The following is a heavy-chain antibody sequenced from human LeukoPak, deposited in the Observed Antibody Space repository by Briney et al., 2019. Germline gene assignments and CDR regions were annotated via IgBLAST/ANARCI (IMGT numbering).Heavy chain of an antibody. CDR2: ISYDGSNK. CDR1: GFTFSSYA. CDR3: AKDRDYYDSSGYMFDY. D-gene: IGHD3-22*01. V-gene: IGHV3-30-3*01. Sequence: PGGSLRLSCAASGFTFSSYAMHWVRQAPGKGLEWVAVISYDGSNKYYADSVKGRFTISRDNSKNTLYLQMNSLRAEDTAVYYCAKDRDYYDSSGYMFDYWGQGTLVTVSS. J-gene: IGHJ4*02.